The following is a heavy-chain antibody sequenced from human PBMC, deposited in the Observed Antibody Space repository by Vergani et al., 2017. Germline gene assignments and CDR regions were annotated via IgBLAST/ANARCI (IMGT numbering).Heavy chain of an antibody. CDR1: GFTFSSYW. CDR3: ARDRCSSTSCYKEYFQH. Sequence: EVQMVESGGGLVKPGGSLRLSCAASGFTFSSYWMSWVRQAPGKGLEWVANIKQDGSEKYYVDSVKGRFTISRDNAKNSLYLQMNSLRAEDTAVYYCARDRCSSTSCYKEYFQHWGQGTLVTVSS. V-gene: IGHV3-7*01. J-gene: IGHJ1*01. D-gene: IGHD2-2*02. CDR2: IKQDGSEK.